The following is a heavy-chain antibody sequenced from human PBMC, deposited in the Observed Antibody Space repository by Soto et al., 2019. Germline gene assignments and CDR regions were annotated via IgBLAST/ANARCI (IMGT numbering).Heavy chain of an antibody. V-gene: IGHV4-39*01. CDR3: ARRYGWLYFDY. Sequence: QLQLQESGPGLVKPWETLSLTCTVSGDSISSSNYFWGWIRQPPGKGLEWIGTIFYSGSTYYNPSLKSRVTISEDTSKHPFSLRLISVTAADTALYYCARRYGWLYFDYWGQGSLVTVSS. J-gene: IGHJ4*02. D-gene: IGHD6-19*01. CDR2: IFYSGST. CDR1: GDSISSSNYF.